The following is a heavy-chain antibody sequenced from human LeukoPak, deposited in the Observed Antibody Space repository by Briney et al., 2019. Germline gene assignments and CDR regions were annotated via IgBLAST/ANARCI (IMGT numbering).Heavy chain of an antibody. CDR1: GYTFTSYG. J-gene: IGHJ4*02. CDR2: ISAYNGNT. D-gene: IGHD1-26*01. V-gene: IGHV1-18*01. Sequence: ASVKVSCKASGYTFTSYGISWVRQAPGQGLEWMGWISAYNGNTNYAQKLQGRVTMTTDTSTSTAYMELSRLTSDDTAVYYCARHPYSGGYHFDYWGQGTLVTVSS. CDR3: ARHPYSGGYHFDY.